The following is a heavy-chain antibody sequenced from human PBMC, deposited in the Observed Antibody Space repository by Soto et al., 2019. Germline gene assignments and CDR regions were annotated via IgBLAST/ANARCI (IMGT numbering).Heavy chain of an antibody. CDR1: GYTFTVYN. CDR3: AREISSSWLRYGMDV. Sequence: SVKVSCKASGYTFTVYNMHCVGQSGLQGLDWMGCINPNSGGTNYAQKFQGRVTMTRDTSISTAYMELSRLRSDDTAVYNCAREISSSWLRYGMDVWGQGTTVTVSS. J-gene: IGHJ6*02. D-gene: IGHD6-13*01. CDR2: INPNSGGT. V-gene: IGHV1-2*02.